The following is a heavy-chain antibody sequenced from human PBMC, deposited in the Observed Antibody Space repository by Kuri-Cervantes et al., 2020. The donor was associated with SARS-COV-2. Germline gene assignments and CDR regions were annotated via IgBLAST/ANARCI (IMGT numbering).Heavy chain of an antibody. V-gene: IGHV3-30-3*01. Sequence: GGSLRLSCEVSGFTFSSYAMHWVRQAPGKGLEWVAVISYDGSNKYYADSVKGRFTISRDNSKNTLYLQMNSLRAEDTAVYYCARDKQHWSPFDYWGQGTLVTVSS. D-gene: IGHD1-1*01. CDR3: ARDKQHWSPFDY. CDR1: GFTFSSYA. CDR2: ISYDGSNK. J-gene: IGHJ4*02.